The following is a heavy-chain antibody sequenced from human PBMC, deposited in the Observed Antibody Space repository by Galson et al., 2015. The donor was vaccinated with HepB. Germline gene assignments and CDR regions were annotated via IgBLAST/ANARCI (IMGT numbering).Heavy chain of an antibody. J-gene: IGHJ4*02. V-gene: IGHV4-39*01. CDR1: GGSISSSSYY. D-gene: IGHD1-26*01. Sequence: LSLTCTVSGGSISSSSYYWGWIRQPPGKGLEWIGSIYYSGSTYYNPSLKSRVTISVDTSKNQFSLKLSSVTAADTAVYYCARRRRELRENFFDYWGQGTLVTVSS. CDR3: ARRRRELRENFFDY. CDR2: IYYSGST.